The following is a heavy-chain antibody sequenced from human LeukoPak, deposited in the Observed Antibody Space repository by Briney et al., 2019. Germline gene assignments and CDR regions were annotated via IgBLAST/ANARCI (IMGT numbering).Heavy chain of an antibody. CDR1: GFTFSSYG. CDR3: AKDHYGGNHYYYGMDV. J-gene: IGHJ6*02. CDR2: NTGSGGNT. V-gene: IGHV3-23*01. Sequence: GGSLRLSCAASGFTFSSYGMNWVRQGPGKGLEWVSANTGSGGNTDYADSVRGRFTISRDNSKNTLYLQMNSLRAEDTALYYCAKDHYGGNHYYYGMDVWGQGTTVIVSS. D-gene: IGHD4-23*01.